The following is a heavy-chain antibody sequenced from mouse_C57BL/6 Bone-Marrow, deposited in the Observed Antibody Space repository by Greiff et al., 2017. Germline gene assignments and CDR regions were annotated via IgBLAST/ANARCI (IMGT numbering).Heavy chain of an antibody. J-gene: IGHJ2*01. CDR2: INPYNGDT. Sequence: EVMLVESGPELVKPGDSVKISCKASGYSFTGYFMNWVMQSHGKSLEWIGRINPYNGDTFYNQKFKGKATLTVDKSSSTAHMELRSLTSEDSAVYYCARRGSSSLYFDYWGQGTTLTVSS. CDR1: GYSFTGYF. D-gene: IGHD1-1*01. V-gene: IGHV1-20*01. CDR3: ARRGSSSLYFDY.